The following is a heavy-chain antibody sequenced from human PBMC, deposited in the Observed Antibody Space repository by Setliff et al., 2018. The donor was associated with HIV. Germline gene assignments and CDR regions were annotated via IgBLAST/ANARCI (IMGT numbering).Heavy chain of an antibody. CDR2: ITWNSGSI. V-gene: IGHV3-9*01. Sequence: GGSLRLSCTASGFTFGDYAIHWVRQAPGKGLEWVSGITWNSGSIGYADSVKGRFTISRDNAENSVYLQMNSLRTEDTAFYYCAKDRSPADSVAGLDYWGQGTLVTVSS. CDR3: AKDRSPADSVAGLDY. J-gene: IGHJ4*02. CDR1: GFTFGDYA. D-gene: IGHD6-19*01.